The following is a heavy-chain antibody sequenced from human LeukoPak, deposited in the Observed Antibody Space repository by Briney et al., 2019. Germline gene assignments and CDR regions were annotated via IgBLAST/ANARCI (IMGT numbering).Heavy chain of an antibody. CDR1: GFTFSSYS. Sequence: GGSLRLSCAASGFTFSSYSMNWVRQAPGKGLEWVSSISSSSYIYYADSVKGRFTISRDNAKNSLYLQMNSLRAEDTAVYYCARTAGGSIVFDYWGQGTLVTVSS. D-gene: IGHD2-8*02. CDR3: ARTAGGSIVFDY. J-gene: IGHJ4*02. CDR2: ISSSSYI. V-gene: IGHV3-21*01.